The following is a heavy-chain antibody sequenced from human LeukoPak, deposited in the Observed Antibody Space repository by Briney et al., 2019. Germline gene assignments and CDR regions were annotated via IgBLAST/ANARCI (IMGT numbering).Heavy chain of an antibody. CDR1: GFTFNTNW. D-gene: IGHD3-10*02. Sequence: GGSLRLSCAASGFTFNTNWMHWVRQAPGKGLVWVSCINGDGSTTTYADSVKGRFTISRDNAKNTVYPQINNLRPEDTAVYYCARDRYYVPDNWGQGTLVTVSS. J-gene: IGHJ4*02. CDR2: INGDGSTT. CDR3: ARDRYYVPDN. V-gene: IGHV3-74*01.